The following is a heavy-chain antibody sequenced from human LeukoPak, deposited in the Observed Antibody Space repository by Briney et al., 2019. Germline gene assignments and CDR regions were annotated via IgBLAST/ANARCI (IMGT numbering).Heavy chain of an antibody. J-gene: IGHJ4*01. D-gene: IGHD3-9*01. CDR1: GGPFSGYY. Sequence: SETLSLTCAVYGGPFSGYYWRWIHQPPGKGLEWIGEINHSGSTNYNPSLKSRVTISVDTPKNQFSLKLSSVTAADTAVYYCARGVGLRSDFDIWGQGTLVTVSS. CDR2: INHSGST. V-gene: IGHV4-34*01. CDR3: ARGVGLRSDFDI.